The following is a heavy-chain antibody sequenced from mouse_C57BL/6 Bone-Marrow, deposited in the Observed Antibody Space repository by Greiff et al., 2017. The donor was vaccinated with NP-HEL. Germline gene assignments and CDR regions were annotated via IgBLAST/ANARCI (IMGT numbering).Heavy chain of an antibody. CDR1: GYTFTSYW. Sequence: VKLQQSGAELVKPGASVKMSCKASGYTFTSYWITWVKQRPGQGLEWIGDIYPGSGSTNYNEKFKSKATLTVDTSSSTAYMQLSSLTSEDSAVYYCTRSGGGYYPDYWGRGTTLTVSS. D-gene: IGHD2-3*01. J-gene: IGHJ2*01. CDR3: TRSGGGYYPDY. V-gene: IGHV1-55*01. CDR2: IYPGSGST.